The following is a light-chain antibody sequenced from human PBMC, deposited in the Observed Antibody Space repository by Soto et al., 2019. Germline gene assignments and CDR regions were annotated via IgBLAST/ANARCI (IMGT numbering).Light chain of an antibody. CDR1: SSDVGGYNY. CDR2: EVT. Sequence: QSVLTQPPSASGSPGQSVTISCTGTSSDVGGYNYVSWYQQHPGKAPKLMIYEVTKRPSGVPDRFSGSKSGNTASLTVSGLQAEVGVNYYGTKEKETNNRYVLGTG. V-gene: IGLV2-8*01. J-gene: IGLJ1*01. CDR3: TKEKETNNRYV.